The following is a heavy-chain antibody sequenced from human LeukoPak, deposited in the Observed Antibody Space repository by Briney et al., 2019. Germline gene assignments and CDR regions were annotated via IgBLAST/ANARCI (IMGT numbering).Heavy chain of an antibody. CDR3: ARSPAAPKKYYYGSGSPKDYYFDY. CDR1: GYTFTSYD. J-gene: IGHJ4*02. CDR2: MNPNSGNT. Sequence: GASVKVSCKASGYTFTSYDINWVRQATGQGLEWMGWMNPNSGNTGYAQKFQGRVTMTRNTSISTAYMELSSLRSEDTAVYYCARSPAAPKKYYYGSGSPKDYYFDYWGQGTLVTVSS. V-gene: IGHV1-8*01. D-gene: IGHD3-10*01.